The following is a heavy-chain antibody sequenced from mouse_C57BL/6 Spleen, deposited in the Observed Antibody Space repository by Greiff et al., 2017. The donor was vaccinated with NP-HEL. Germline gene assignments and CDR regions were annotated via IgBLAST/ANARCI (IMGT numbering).Heavy chain of an antibody. D-gene: IGHD1-1*01. CDR3: TRAPYYDGSSFSPDY. CDR2: ISSGGDYI. CDR1: GFTFSSYA. J-gene: IGHJ2*01. Sequence: EVMLMESGEGLVKPGGSLKLSCAASGFTFSSYAMSWVRQTPEKRLEWVAYISSGGDYIYYAYTVNGRFTISRDNARNTLYLQMSGLKSEDTAMYYCTRAPYYDGSSFSPDYWGQGTTLTVSS. V-gene: IGHV5-9-1*02.